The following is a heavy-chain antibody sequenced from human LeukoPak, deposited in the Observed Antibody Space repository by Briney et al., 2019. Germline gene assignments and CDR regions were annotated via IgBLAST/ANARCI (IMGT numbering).Heavy chain of an antibody. CDR2: MNPNSGNA. D-gene: IGHD3-10*01. CDR3: GRPLQRGSWTQRALDY. CDR1: GYTFTSYD. Sequence: ASVKVSCKASGYTFTSYDISWVRQATGQGLEWMGWMNPNSGNAGYAQRFLGRVTMTRSNSISTAYMELTSLRSEDTAVYYCGRPLQRGSWTQRALDYWGQGTLVTVSS. J-gene: IGHJ4*02. V-gene: IGHV1-8*01.